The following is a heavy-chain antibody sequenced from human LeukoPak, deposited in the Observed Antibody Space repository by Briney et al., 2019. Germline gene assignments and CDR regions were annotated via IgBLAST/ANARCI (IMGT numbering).Heavy chain of an antibody. Sequence: ASVKVSCKASGYTFTSYDINWVRQATGQGLEWMGWMNPNSGNTGYAQKFQGRVTITRNTSISTAYMELSSLRSEDTAVYYCARGVTIFGVVISHYYYYVDVWGKGTTVTVSS. J-gene: IGHJ6*03. CDR3: ARGVTIFGVVISHYYYYVDV. D-gene: IGHD3-3*01. CDR2: MNPNSGNT. CDR1: GYTFTSYD. V-gene: IGHV1-8*03.